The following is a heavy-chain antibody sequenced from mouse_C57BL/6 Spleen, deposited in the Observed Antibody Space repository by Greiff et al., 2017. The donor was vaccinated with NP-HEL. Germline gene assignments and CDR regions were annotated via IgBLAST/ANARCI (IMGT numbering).Heavy chain of an antibody. Sequence: QVHVKQPGAELVRPGSSVKLSCKASGYTFTSYWMDWVKQRPGQGLEWIGNIYPSDSETHYNQKFKDKATLTVDKSSSTAYMQLSSLTSEDSAVYYCARSQNYRYYAMDYWGQGTSVTVSS. J-gene: IGHJ4*01. CDR1: GYTFTSYW. CDR2: IYPSDSET. V-gene: IGHV1-61*01. CDR3: ARSQNYRYYAMDY. D-gene: IGHD2-14*01.